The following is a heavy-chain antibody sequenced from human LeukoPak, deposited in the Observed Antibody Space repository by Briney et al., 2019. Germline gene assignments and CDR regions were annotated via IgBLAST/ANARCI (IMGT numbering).Heavy chain of an antibody. Sequence: PGGSLRLSCAASGLTFSSDGMSWVRQAPGKGLEWVSVISGSGRNTYYADSVKGRFTISRDNSKNTLYLQMNSMGAEDTAGYYVWTSIEGVVRGTYYYYSYMDVWGKGTTVTVSS. D-gene: IGHD3-3*01. V-gene: IGHV3-23*01. CDR2: ISGSGRNT. J-gene: IGHJ6*03. CDR1: GLTFSSDG. CDR3: WTSIEGVVRGTYYYYSYMDV.